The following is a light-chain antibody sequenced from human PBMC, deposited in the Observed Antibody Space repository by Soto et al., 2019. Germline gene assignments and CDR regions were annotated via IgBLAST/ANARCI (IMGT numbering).Light chain of an antibody. CDR3: QQYNSFSGT. V-gene: IGKV1-5*03. CDR2: KAS. J-gene: IGKJ1*01. Sequence: DIQMTPSPSTLSASVGDTITITCRASQSINNWLAWYQQKPGKAPKLLIYKASSLESGVPSRFSGSGSGTEFTLTISSLQPDDFATYYCQQYNSFSGTFGQGTKVENK. CDR1: QSINNW.